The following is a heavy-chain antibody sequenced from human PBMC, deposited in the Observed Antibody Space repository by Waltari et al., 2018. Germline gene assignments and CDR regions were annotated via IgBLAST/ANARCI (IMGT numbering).Heavy chain of an antibody. CDR3: AREAFDNSNYRRAFDI. J-gene: IGHJ3*02. D-gene: IGHD1-7*01. CDR2: IYKSGST. Sequence: QVQLQESGPGLVKPSDTLSLTCRVSGGSISNYYWTWIRQPPGKRLEWIGYIYKSGSTNDNPSLKSRVTVSVDTSKNQFSLKLNSVTAADTAVYYCAREAFDNSNYRRAFDIWGQGTMVTVSS. V-gene: IGHV4-59*01. CDR1: GGSISNYY.